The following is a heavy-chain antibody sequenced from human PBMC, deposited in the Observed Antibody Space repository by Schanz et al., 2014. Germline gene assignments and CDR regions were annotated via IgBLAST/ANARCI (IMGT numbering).Heavy chain of an antibody. CDR3: ARDQSIVVRGAYLYYYGMDV. Sequence: QVQLQESGPGLLKPSGTLSLTCAVSGASITSSHWWSWVRQPPGKGLEWIGEIYHSGNTNYSPSLKSRVSISVAKSKTQFTLKWPSGTAADAAVYYCARDQSIVVRGAYLYYYGMDVWGQGTTVTVSS. CDR1: GASITSSHW. J-gene: IGHJ6*02. CDR2: IYHSGNT. V-gene: IGHV4-4*02. D-gene: IGHD3-10*01.